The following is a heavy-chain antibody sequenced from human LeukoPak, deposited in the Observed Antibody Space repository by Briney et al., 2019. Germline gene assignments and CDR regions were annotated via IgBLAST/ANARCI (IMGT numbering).Heavy chain of an antibody. Sequence: SETLSLTCTVSTGDITSDYWSWVRQPPGKGLEWIGNIHYTGRTSYTASLMSRVTISVDTSKNQFSLTLNSETAADTAVYYCAQGSVDLNSGYPYFQYWGQGTLVSVSS. CDR2: IHYTGRT. V-gene: IGHV4-59*08. D-gene: IGHD3-9*01. CDR3: AQGSVDLNSGYPYFQY. J-gene: IGHJ4*02. CDR1: TGDITSDY.